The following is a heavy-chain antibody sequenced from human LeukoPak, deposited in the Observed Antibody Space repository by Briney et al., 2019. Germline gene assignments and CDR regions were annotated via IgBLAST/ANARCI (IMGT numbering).Heavy chain of an antibody. CDR3: AELGITMIGGV. J-gene: IGHJ6*04. V-gene: IGHV3-23*03. CDR2: MYSGGST. CDR1: DFSFITYA. Sequence: GGSLRLSCAASDFSFITYAMSWVRQAPGKGLEWVSIMYSGGSTYYADSVKGRFTISRDNAKNSLYLQMNSLRAEDTAVYYCAELGITMIGGVWGKGTTVTISS. D-gene: IGHD3-10*02.